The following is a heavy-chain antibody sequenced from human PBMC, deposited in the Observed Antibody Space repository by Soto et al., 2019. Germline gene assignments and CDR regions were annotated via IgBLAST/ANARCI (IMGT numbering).Heavy chain of an antibody. CDR1: GFTFISSA. V-gene: IGHV1-58*02. Sequence: QMQLVQSGPEVKKPGTSVKVSCKTSGFTFISSAMQWVRQARGQRLEWIGWIVVGSGHTNYAQKCQGRVTITRDMSTTTAYMELSSLRSEDTAVYYCAAASSTSGGYYGMDVWGQGTTVTVSS. CDR3: AAASSTSGGYYGMDV. D-gene: IGHD2-2*01. CDR2: IVVGSGHT. J-gene: IGHJ6*02.